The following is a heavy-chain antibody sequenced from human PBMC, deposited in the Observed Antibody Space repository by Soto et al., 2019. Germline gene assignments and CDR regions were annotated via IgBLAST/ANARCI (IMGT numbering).Heavy chain of an antibody. CDR2: ISGSGGST. J-gene: IGHJ4*02. Sequence: GGSLRLSCAASGFTFSSYAMSWVRQAPGKGLEWVSGISGSGGSTYYADSVKGRFTISRDNAKNTLYLQMNSLRAEDTAVYYCASSLLTPFDYWGQGTLVTVSS. D-gene: IGHD7-27*01. CDR3: ASSLLTPFDY. CDR1: GFTFSSYA. V-gene: IGHV3-23*01.